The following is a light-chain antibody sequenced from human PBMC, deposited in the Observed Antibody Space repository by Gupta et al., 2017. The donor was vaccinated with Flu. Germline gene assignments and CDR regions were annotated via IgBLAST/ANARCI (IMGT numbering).Light chain of an antibody. V-gene: IGKV2-28*01. J-gene: IGKJ2*04. CDR2: FAS. Sequence: DIVRSQSPLSLPVTPGEPASISCRSSQSLLHSNGYNYLDWYLQKTGQSPQLLIYFASNRASGVPDRGSGGGSGTDVSPKISSVEAEDVGVDYCMQTLQTQWSFGQGTKLEIK. CDR1: QSLLHSNGYNY. CDR3: MQTLQTQWS.